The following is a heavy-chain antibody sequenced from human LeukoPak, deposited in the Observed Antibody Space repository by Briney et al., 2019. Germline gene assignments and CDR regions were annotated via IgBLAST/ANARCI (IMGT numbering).Heavy chain of an antibody. J-gene: IGHJ4*02. V-gene: IGHV3-66*01. D-gene: IGHD3-22*01. CDR1: GFTLSRKY. CDR3: ARGFYYDSSGAFDY. Sequence: GGALRLSCSAPGFTLSRKYMSWGRQGPGEGVGWGSVIYSGGSTYYADSVKGRFTISRDNSKNTLYLQMNSLRAEDTAVYYCARGFYYDSSGAFDYWGQGTLVTVSS. CDR2: IYSGGST.